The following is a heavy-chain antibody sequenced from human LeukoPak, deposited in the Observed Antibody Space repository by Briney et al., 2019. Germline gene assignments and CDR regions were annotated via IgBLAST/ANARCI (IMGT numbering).Heavy chain of an antibody. CDR3: ARGSVAAAYVGLDI. V-gene: IGHV3-30*04. CDR1: GFIFRSYA. J-gene: IGHJ3*02. CDR2: IWYDGSNE. D-gene: IGHD3-10*02. Sequence: GGSLRLSCAASGFIFRSYAMHWVRQAPGKGLEWVAAIWYDGSNEYYADSVKGRFTISRDNSKNTLYLQMNSLRAEDTGVHYCARGSVAAAYVGLDIWGQGTMVTVSS.